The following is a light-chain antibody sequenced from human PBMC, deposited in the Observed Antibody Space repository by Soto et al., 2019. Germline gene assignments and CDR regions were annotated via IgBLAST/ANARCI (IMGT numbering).Light chain of an antibody. CDR1: QSVSSY. J-gene: IGKJ4*01. CDR2: GAS. Sequence: ETVMTQSPATLSVSPGERATLSCRAGQSVSSYLAWYQQKPGQAPRLLIRGASARATGIPARFSGSGSGTEFTLTISSLQSEYFAVYYCQQYNQWPLTFGGGTKVEI. V-gene: IGKV3-15*01. CDR3: QQYNQWPLT.